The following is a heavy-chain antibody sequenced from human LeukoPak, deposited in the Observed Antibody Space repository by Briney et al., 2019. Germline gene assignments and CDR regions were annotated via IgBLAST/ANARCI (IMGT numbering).Heavy chain of an antibody. Sequence: GASVNVSCKASGYTFTDYYMYWVQQAPGKGLEWMGRVDPEDGETIYAEKFQGRVTITADTSTDTAYMELSSLRSEDTAVYYCATGTIAARPPNYYYYYMDVWGKGTTVTVSS. J-gene: IGHJ6*03. CDR2: VDPEDGET. CDR1: GYTFTDYY. V-gene: IGHV1-69-2*01. D-gene: IGHD6-6*01. CDR3: ATGTIAARPPNYYYYYMDV.